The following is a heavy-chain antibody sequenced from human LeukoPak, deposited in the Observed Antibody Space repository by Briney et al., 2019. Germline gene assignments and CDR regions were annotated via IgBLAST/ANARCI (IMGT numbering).Heavy chain of an antibody. Sequence: PGGSLRLSCAASGFTFDDYGMSWVRQAPGKGLEWVSAISGSGGSTYYADSVKGRFTISRDNSKNTLYLQMNSLRAEDTAVYYCAKDSDGDYVRPSAFDIWGQGTMVAVSS. J-gene: IGHJ3*02. D-gene: IGHD4-17*01. V-gene: IGHV3-23*01. CDR2: ISGSGGST. CDR3: AKDSDGDYVRPSAFDI. CDR1: GFTFDDYG.